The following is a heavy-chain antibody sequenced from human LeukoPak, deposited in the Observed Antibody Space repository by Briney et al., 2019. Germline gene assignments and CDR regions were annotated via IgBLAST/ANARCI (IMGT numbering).Heavy chain of an antibody. CDR1: GGSISNSSYF. V-gene: IGHV4-39*01. CDR3: ARHPRVVTTAYGAFDV. CDR2: TYYSGNI. J-gene: IGHJ3*01. D-gene: IGHD3-3*01. Sequence: PSETLSLTCTVSGGSISNSSYFWGWIRQPPGKGLEWIGSTYYSGNIYYNPSLKTRVTISVDTSKNQFSLRLTSVTAADTAVYYCARHPRVVTTAYGAFDVWGQGTMVTVSS.